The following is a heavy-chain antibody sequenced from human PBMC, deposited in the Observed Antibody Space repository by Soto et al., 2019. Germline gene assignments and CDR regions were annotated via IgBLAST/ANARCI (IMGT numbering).Heavy chain of an antibody. V-gene: IGHV3-48*01. CDR1: GFTFSSYS. J-gene: IGHJ4*02. CDR3: ARDGSEYYYDSSGYKAFDY. D-gene: IGHD3-22*01. CDR2: ISSSSSTI. Sequence: GGSLRLSCAASGFTFSSYSMNWVRQAPGKGLEWVSYISSSSSTIYYADSVKGRFTISRDNAKNSLYLQMNSLRAEDTAVYYCARDGSEYYYDSSGYKAFDYWGQGTLVTVSS.